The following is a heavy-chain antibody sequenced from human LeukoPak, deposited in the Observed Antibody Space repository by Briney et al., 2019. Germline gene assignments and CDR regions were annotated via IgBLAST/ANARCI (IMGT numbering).Heavy chain of an antibody. Sequence: PGGSLRLSCAASGFTFRNYAMSWVRQVPGKGLQWVSVISDSGRNTYYVDSVKGRFTISRGNSKNLLFLQMNSLRVEDTAVYYCAKALFGSGWYDDWGQGTLVTVSS. CDR3: AKALFGSGWYDD. CDR1: GFTFRNYA. J-gene: IGHJ5*02. CDR2: ISDSGRNT. V-gene: IGHV3-23*01. D-gene: IGHD6-19*01.